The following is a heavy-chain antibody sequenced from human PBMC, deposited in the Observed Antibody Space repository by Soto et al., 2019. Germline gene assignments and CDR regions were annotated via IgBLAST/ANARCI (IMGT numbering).Heavy chain of an antibody. V-gene: IGHV3-23*01. CDR2: ISGSGGST. J-gene: IGHJ2*01. Sequence: GGSLRRSCAASGFTFSSYAKSWVRQAPGKGLEWVSAISGSGGSTYYADSVKGRFTVSRDNSKNTLYLQMNSLRAEDTAIYYCAKEAFPTPPWYFDLGGRVTLLAVS. D-gene: IGHD3-16*01. CDR1: GFTFSSYA. CDR3: AKEAFPTPPWYFDL.